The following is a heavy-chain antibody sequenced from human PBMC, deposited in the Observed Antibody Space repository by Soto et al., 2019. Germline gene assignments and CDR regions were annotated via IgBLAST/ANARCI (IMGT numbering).Heavy chain of an antibody. Sequence: GSLRLSCAASGFTFSNYVMTWVRQPPGKGLEWVSAMDMNSSGGDTYYADSVKGRFTISRDNSKNMVYLQMNSLRAEDTAVYHCAKDGDTYYDKNGYNGAFDIWGQGTMVTVSS. CDR2: MDMNSSGGDT. CDR3: AKDGDTYYDKNGYNGAFDI. D-gene: IGHD3-22*01. V-gene: IGHV3-23*01. CDR1: GFTFSNYV. J-gene: IGHJ3*02.